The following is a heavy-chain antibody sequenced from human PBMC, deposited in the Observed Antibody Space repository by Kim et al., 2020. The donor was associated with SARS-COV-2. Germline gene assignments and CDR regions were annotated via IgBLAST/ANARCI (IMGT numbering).Heavy chain of an antibody. CDR2: IYYSGRT. CDR1: GGSISSSSYY. J-gene: IGHJ3*02. D-gene: IGHD3-9*01. V-gene: IGHV4-39*01. CDR3: ARQGRHFVRRGAFDI. Sequence: SETLSLTCTVSGGSISSSSYYWGWIRQPPGKGLEWIGSIYYSGRTYYNPSLKSRVTISVDPSKNQFSLKLSSVTAADTAVYYCARQGRHFVRRGAFDIWGQGTMVTVSS.